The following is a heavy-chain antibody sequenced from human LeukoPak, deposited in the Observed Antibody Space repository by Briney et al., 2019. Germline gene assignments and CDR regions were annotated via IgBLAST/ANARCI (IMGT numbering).Heavy chain of an antibody. D-gene: IGHD2-8*01. Sequence: SVKVSCKASGGTFSSYAISWVRQAPGQGLEWMGGIIPIFGTANYAQKFQGRVTITTDESTSTAYMELSSLRSEDTAVYYCARSSGVLMVYAIGLGPEYYFDCWGQGTLVTVSS. V-gene: IGHV1-69*05. CDR3: ARSSGVLMVYAIGLGPEYYFDC. CDR2: IIPIFGTA. CDR1: GGTFSSYA. J-gene: IGHJ4*02.